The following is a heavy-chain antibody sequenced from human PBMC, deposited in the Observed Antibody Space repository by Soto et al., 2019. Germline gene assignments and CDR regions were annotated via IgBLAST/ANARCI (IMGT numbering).Heavy chain of an antibody. CDR3: ARGPLDSTAIF. J-gene: IGHJ4*02. V-gene: IGHV3-7*01. D-gene: IGHD3-22*01. Sequence: EVQLVESGGGLVQPGGSLRLSCAGSGFTFSDYWMTWVRQAPGKGLEWVATIKQDGSQKYYVDSMKGRFIISRDNAKNSLFLQMNSLRAEDTAVFYCARGPLDSTAIFWGQGTLVTVSS. CDR2: IKQDGSQK. CDR1: GFTFSDYW.